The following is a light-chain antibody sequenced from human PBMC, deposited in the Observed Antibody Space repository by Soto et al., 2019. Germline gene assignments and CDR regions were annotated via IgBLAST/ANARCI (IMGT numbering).Light chain of an antibody. V-gene: IGLV4-69*01. CDR3: QTGGTGSASVV. Sequence: QLVLTQSPSASASLGASVKLTCTLSSGHSNYAIAWHQQQPEKGPRYLMKVNSGGSHIKGDGIPDRFSGSSSGAERYLFISSLQSEDEADYYCQTGGTGSASVVFGGGTQLTVL. CDR1: SGHSNYA. J-gene: IGLJ7*01. CDR2: VNSGGSH.